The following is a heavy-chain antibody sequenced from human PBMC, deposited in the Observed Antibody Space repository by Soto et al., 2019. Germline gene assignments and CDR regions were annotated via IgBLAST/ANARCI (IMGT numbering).Heavy chain of an antibody. V-gene: IGHV3-7*01. Sequence: VGSLRLSCAASGFTFSSYWMSCVRQAPGKGLEWVANIKQDGSEKYYVDSVKGRFTISRDNAKNSLYLQMNSLRAEDTAVYYCARRINVLRFLEWHNWFDPWGQGTLVTVSP. CDR1: GFTFSSYW. CDR2: IKQDGSEK. D-gene: IGHD3-3*01. J-gene: IGHJ5*02. CDR3: ARRINVLRFLEWHNWFDP.